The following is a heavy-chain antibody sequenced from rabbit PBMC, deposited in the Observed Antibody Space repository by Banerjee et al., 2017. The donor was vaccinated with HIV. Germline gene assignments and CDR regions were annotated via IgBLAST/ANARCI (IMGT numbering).Heavy chain of an antibody. CDR3: AREEGYYTYGYAGYAYAIFNL. CDR2: IYPTYGAT. CDR1: GFSFSGSYF. D-gene: IGHD6-1*01. Sequence: QEQLVESGGDLVKPEGSLTLTCTASGFSFSGSYFMCWVRQAPGKGLEWIGCIYPTYGATDYANWVNGRFTISLDNAQNTVFLQMTSLTAADTATYFCAREEGYYTYGYAGYAYAIFNLWGPGTLVTVS. J-gene: IGHJ4*01. V-gene: IGHV1S45*01.